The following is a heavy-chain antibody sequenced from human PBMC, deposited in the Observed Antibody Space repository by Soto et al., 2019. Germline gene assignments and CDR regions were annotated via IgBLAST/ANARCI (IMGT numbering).Heavy chain of an antibody. V-gene: IGHV1-69*01. CDR3: ARLTGTSYYYYYGMDV. J-gene: IGHJ6*02. CDR2: IIPIFGTA. Sequence: QVQLVQSGAEVQKPGSSVKVSCKASGGTFSSYAISWVRQAPGQGLEWMGGIIPIFGTANYAQKFQGRVTITADESTSTAYMELSSLRSEDTAVYYCARLTGTSYYYYYGMDVWGQGTTVTVSS. CDR1: GGTFSSYA. D-gene: IGHD1-1*01.